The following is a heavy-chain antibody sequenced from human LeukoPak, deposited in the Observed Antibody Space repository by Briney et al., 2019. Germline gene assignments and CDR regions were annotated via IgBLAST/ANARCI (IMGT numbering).Heavy chain of an antibody. D-gene: IGHD5-18*01. J-gene: IGHJ4*02. CDR1: VGSFSGYY. Sequence: PSETLSLTCAVYVGSFSGYYWTWIRQPPGKGLEWIGEINHSGSTNYNPSLKSRVTISVDTSKNQFSLKLSSVTAADTAVYYCARGSRGYSYGWGQGTLVTVSS. CDR3: ARGSRGYSYG. V-gene: IGHV4-34*01. CDR2: INHSGST.